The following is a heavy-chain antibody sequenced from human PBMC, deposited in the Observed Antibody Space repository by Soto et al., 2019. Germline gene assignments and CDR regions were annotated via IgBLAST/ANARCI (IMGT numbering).Heavy chain of an antibody. J-gene: IGHJ4*02. D-gene: IGHD1-7*01. Sequence: SVNVSCKASGGTFSSYAISWVRQAPGQGLEWMGGIIPIFGTANYAQKFQGRVTITADESTSTAYMELSSLRSEDTAVYYCAGGADWNYNEYDSWGQGTLVTVSS. CDR1: GGTFSSYA. CDR3: AGGADWNYNEYDS. CDR2: IIPIFGTA. V-gene: IGHV1-69*13.